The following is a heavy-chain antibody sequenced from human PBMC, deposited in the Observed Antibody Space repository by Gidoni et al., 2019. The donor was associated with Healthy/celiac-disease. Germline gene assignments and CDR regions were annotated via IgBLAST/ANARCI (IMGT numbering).Heavy chain of an antibody. Sequence: QVQLVQSGAEVKKPGSSVKVSCQASGGTFSSYAIRWVRQAPGQGLEWMGGIIPIFGTANYAQKFQGRVTITADESTSTAYMELSSLRSEDTAVYYCARDRSGWYYFDYWGQGTLVTVSS. J-gene: IGHJ4*02. CDR1: GGTFSSYA. CDR3: ARDRSGWYYFDY. CDR2: IIPIFGTA. D-gene: IGHD6-19*01. V-gene: IGHV1-69*01.